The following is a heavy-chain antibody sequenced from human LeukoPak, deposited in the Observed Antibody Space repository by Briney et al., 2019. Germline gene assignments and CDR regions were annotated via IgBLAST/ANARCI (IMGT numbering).Heavy chain of an antibody. D-gene: IGHD3-22*01. CDR1: GYTFTSYA. Sequence: ASVKVSCKASGYTFTSYAMHWVRQAPGQRLEWMGWINAGNGNTKYSQKFQGRVTITRDTSASTAYMELSSLRSEDTAVYYCASHQGRDSSGYLADAFDIWGQGTMVTVSS. J-gene: IGHJ3*02. CDR3: ASHQGRDSSGYLADAFDI. CDR2: INAGNGNT. V-gene: IGHV1-3*01.